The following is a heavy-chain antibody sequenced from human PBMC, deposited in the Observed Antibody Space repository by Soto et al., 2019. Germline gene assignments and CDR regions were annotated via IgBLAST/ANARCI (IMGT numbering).Heavy chain of an antibody. J-gene: IGHJ4*02. CDR1: GFTFSSYA. D-gene: IGHD3-22*01. Sequence: QVQLVESGGGVVQPGRSLRLSCAASGFTFSSYAMHWVRQAPGKGLEWVAVISYDGSNKYYADSVKGRFTISRDNSKNTPYLQMNSLRAEDTAVYYCARGGFSGYYHYFDYWGQGTLVTVSS. V-gene: IGHV3-30-3*01. CDR3: ARGGFSGYYHYFDY. CDR2: ISYDGSNK.